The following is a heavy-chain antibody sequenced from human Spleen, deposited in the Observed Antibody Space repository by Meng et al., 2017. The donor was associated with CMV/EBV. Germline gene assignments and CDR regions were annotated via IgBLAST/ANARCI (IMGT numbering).Heavy chain of an antibody. V-gene: IGHV4-59*01. CDR1: GVSISNFY. D-gene: IGHD5-12*01. CDR3: ARVRRGYGSQYYFDF. J-gene: IGHJ4*02. CDR2: IYSSGST. Sequence: SETLSLTCTVSGVSISNFYWGWIRQPPGGGLEWLGNIYSSGSTNYNPSLKSRVAISVDRSKNQFSLKVTSVTAADTAVYYCARVRRGYGSQYYFDFWGQGTLVTVSS.